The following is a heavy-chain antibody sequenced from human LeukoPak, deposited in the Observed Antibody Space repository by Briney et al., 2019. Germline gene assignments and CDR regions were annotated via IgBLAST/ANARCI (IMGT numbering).Heavy chain of an antibody. CDR2: IYYSGST. V-gene: IGHV4-39*01. CDR3: ARDYYDNSGYPVYIDY. Sequence: SETLSLTCTVSGGSISSSSYYWGWIRQPPGKGLEWIGSIYYSGSTYYNPSLKSRVTISVDTSKNQFSLKLSSVTAADTAVYYCARDYYDNSGYPVYIDYWGQGTLVTVSS. CDR1: GGSISSSSYY. D-gene: IGHD3-22*01. J-gene: IGHJ4*02.